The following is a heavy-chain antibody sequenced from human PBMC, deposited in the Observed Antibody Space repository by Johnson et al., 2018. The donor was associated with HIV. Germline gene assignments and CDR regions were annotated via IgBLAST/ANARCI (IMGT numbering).Heavy chain of an antibody. CDR1: GFTFSSYA. J-gene: IGHJ3*02. CDR2: ISYDGSNK. D-gene: IGHD2-15*01. V-gene: IGHV3-30*04. Sequence: VQLVESGGGVVQPGRSLRLSCAASGFTFSSYAMHWVRQAPGKGLEWVAVISYDGSNKYYADSVKGRVTISRDNSKNTLYLQMNSLRAEDTAMYYCAKDNLKRTRGSDAFDIWGQGTRVTVSS. CDR3: AKDNLKRTRGSDAFDI.